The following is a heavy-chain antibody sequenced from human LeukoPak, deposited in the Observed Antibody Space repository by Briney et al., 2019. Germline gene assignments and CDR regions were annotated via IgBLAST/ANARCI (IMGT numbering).Heavy chain of an antibody. CDR1: GGSFSGYY. CDR2: IYYSGST. J-gene: IGHJ3*02. CDR3: ARVLRAFDI. V-gene: IGHV4-31*11. Sequence: SETLSLTCAVYGGSFSGYYWSWIRQHPGKGLEWIGYIYYSGSTYYNPSLKSRVTISVDTSKNQFSLKLSSVTAADTAVYYCARVLRAFDIWGQGTMVTVSS.